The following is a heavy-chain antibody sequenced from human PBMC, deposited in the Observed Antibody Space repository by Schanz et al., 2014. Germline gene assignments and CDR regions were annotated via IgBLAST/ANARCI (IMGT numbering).Heavy chain of an antibody. V-gene: IGHV1-2*06. Sequence: AQLVQSGAEVKKPGASVKVSCKASGFTFNGYYIHWVRQAPGQGLEWMGRINPYSGGASYAQKIQGRVTMTWDTSISIAYMELSRLTSDDTAVYFCARGFPSAGGGYVHYWGQGSLVTVSS. CDR3: ARGFPSAGGGYVHY. CDR1: GFTFNGYY. CDR2: INPYSGGA. D-gene: IGHD1-26*01. J-gene: IGHJ4*02.